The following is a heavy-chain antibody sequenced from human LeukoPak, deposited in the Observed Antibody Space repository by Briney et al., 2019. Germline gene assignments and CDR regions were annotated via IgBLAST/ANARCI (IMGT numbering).Heavy chain of an antibody. CDR2: LWPAGGTV. CDR1: GFTVSADY. D-gene: IGHD4-11*01. CDR3: ARLLGSVTTYDY. J-gene: IGHJ4*02. V-gene: IGHV3-7*01. Sequence: GGSLRLSCAAFGFTVSADYMSWVRQAPGKGLEWVATLWPAGGTVHYMDSVQGRFTISRDNAENSLYLQMNSLRVEDTAVYYCARLLGSVTTYDYWGQGTLVTVSS.